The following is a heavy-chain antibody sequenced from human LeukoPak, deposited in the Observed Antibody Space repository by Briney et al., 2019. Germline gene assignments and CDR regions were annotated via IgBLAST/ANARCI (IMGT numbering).Heavy chain of an antibody. V-gene: IGHV7-4-1*02. D-gene: IGHD2-21*02. CDR3: ARDLGGGTYCGGDCLLS. CDR1: GYTFTSYA. CDR2: INANTGNP. J-gene: IGHJ5*02. Sequence: ASVQVSCKACGYTFTSYARYWVRQAPGQGLEWMGWINANTGNPTYAQGFIGRFVFSLDTSVSTAYLQISSLKAEDTAVYYCARDLGGGTYCGGDCLLSWGQGTLVTVSS.